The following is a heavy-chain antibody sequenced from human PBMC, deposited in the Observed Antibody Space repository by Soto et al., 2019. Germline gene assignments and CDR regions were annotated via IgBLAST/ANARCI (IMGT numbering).Heavy chain of an antibody. CDR1: GFTFSSYG. CDR3: AKVNEPWRGYSGYSPDY. V-gene: IGHV3-30*18. J-gene: IGHJ4*02. Sequence: QVQLVESGGGVVRPGRSLRLSCAASGFTFSSYGMHWVRQAPGKGLEWVGFLSYDGSNKIYADSVKGRITISRDNSKNTLYLQLNDLRDGDTAVYYCAKVNEPWRGYSGYSPDYWGRGTLVTVSS. D-gene: IGHD5-12*01. CDR2: LSYDGSNK.